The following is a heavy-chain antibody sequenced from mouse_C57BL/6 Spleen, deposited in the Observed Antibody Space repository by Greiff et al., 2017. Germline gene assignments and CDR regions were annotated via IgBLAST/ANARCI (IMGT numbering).Heavy chain of an antibody. Sequence: VQLQQPGAELVRPGSSVKLSCKASGYTFTSYWMDWVKQRPGQGLEWIGNIYPSDSETHYNQKFKDKATLTVDKSSSTAYMQLRSLTSEDSAVYYCARPGYPYYYAMDYWGQGTSVTVSS. CDR3: ARPGYPYYYAMDY. J-gene: IGHJ4*01. CDR1: GYTFTSYW. D-gene: IGHD2-2*01. CDR2: IYPSDSET. V-gene: IGHV1-61*01.